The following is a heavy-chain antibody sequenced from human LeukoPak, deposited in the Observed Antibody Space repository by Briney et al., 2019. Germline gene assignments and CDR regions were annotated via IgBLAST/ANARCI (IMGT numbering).Heavy chain of an antibody. V-gene: IGHV4-39*07. D-gene: IGHD6-19*01. CDR1: GGSISSYY. CDR3: ARDLGEQWLVPGSFGY. J-gene: IGHJ4*02. CDR2: IYYSGST. Sequence: SETLSLTCTVSGGSISSYYWGCIRQPPGKGLEWIGTIYYSGSTYYNPSLKSRVTISVDTSKNQFSLKLSSVTAADMAVYYCARDLGEQWLVPGSFGYWGQGTLVTVSS.